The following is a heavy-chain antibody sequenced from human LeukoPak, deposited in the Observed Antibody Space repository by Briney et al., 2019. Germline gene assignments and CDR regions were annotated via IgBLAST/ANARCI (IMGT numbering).Heavy chain of an antibody. CDR2: ISSNGGSP. CDR3: ARSEIALAGTNYYGMDV. D-gene: IGHD6-19*01. CDR1: GFTFSRSA. J-gene: IGHJ6*02. Sequence: TGGSLRLSCAASGFTFSRSAMHWVRPAPGRGLEYVSGISSNGGSPYYAHSVKGRFTISRDNSKNTLYLQMGSLRGEDLAVYYCARSEIALAGTNYYGMDVWGQGTTVTVSS. V-gene: IGHV3-64*01.